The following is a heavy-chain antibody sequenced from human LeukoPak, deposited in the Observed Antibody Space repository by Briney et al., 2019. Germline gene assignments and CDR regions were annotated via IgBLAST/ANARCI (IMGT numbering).Heavy chain of an antibody. CDR2: ISSSGSTI. Sequence: GGSLRLSCAASGFTFSDYYMSWIRQAPGKGLEWVSYISSSGSTIYYADSVKGRFTISRDNSKNTLYLQMNSLRAEDTAVFYCAKELTYYYGSGTNYGMDVWGQGTTVTVSS. D-gene: IGHD3-10*01. V-gene: IGHV3-11*01. J-gene: IGHJ6*02. CDR3: AKELTYYYGSGTNYGMDV. CDR1: GFTFSDYY.